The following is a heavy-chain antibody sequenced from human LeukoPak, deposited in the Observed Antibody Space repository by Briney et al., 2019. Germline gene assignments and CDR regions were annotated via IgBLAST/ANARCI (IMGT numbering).Heavy chain of an antibody. CDR2: IRDDGSNK. D-gene: IGHD2/OR15-2a*01. Sequence: GGSLRLSCAASGSTFSSYWMNWVRQAPGKGLEWVAFIRDDGSNKYYADSVKGRFTISRDKSKNTLYLQMNSLRAEDTAVYYCAKEVEGYQLLSRKYYYYYMDVWGKGTTVTISS. CDR1: GSTFSSYW. J-gene: IGHJ6*03. V-gene: IGHV3-30*02. CDR3: AKEVEGYQLLSRKYYYYYMDV.